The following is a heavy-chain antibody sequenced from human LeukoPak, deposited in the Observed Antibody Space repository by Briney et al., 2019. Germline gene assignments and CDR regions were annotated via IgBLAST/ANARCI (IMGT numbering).Heavy chain of an antibody. D-gene: IGHD3-10*01. Sequence: GGSLRLSCAASGFTFDDYGMSWVRQAPGKGLEWVSGINWNSGSIGYADSVKGRFTISRDNAKNSLYLQMNSLRAEDTALYYCAKDQAGYYYYMDVWGKGTTVTISS. CDR1: GFTFDDYG. J-gene: IGHJ6*03. CDR3: AKDQAGYYYYMDV. V-gene: IGHV3-20*04. CDR2: INWNSGSI.